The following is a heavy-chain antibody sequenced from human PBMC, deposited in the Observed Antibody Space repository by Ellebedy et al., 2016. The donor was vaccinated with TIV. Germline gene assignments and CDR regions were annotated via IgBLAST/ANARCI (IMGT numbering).Heavy chain of an antibody. J-gene: IGHJ4*02. CDR3: ARGYYYDSSGYPTASLEYYFDY. CDR1: GYTFTSYD. V-gene: IGHV1-8*01. CDR2: MNPNSGNT. D-gene: IGHD3-22*01. Sequence: AASVKVSCKASGYTFTSYDINWVRQATGQGLEWMGWMNPNSGNTGYAQKFQGRVTMTRNNSISTAYMELSSLRSEDTAVYYCARGYYYDSSGYPTASLEYYFDYWGQGTLVTVSS.